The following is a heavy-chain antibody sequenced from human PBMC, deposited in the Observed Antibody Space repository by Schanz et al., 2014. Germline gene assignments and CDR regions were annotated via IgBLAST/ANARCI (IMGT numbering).Heavy chain of an antibody. J-gene: IGHJ4*02. CDR2: MNPTTGNR. CDR1: GYSFTTYD. CDR3: AIHYGDRPL. V-gene: IGHV1-8*01. D-gene: IGHD4-17*01. Sequence: QVQLVQSGPEVKKPGASVRVSCKASGYSFTTYDVNWVRQATGQGLEWMGWMNPTTGNRGYAQNFQGRVTMTRDTSLKTAYMEMTNLKFEDAGVYYCAIHYGDRPLWGQGTLIAVAS.